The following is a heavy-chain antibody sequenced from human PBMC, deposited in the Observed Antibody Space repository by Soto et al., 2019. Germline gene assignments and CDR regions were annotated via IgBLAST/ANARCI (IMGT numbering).Heavy chain of an antibody. CDR3: AKDSNKYSSSLRGRYFDY. CDR2: ISGGGSNT. V-gene: IGHV3-23*01. J-gene: IGHJ4*02. D-gene: IGHD4-4*01. CDR1: GFPFSSYV. Sequence: EVQLLESGGGLVQRGGSLRLSCAASGFPFSSYVMSWVRQAPGKGLERVSGISGGGSNTVYADSVKGRFTISRDNSKNTLFLQMNSLGAEDTAVYYCAKDSNKYSSSLRGRYFDYWGQGIGVTVSS.